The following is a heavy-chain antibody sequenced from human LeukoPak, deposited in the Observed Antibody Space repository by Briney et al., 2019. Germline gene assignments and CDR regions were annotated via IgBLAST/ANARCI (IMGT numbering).Heavy chain of an antibody. V-gene: IGHV3-30-3*01. J-gene: IGHJ4*02. CDR3: ARNYDFWSGYLDY. CDR2: ISYDGSNK. CDR1: GFTFSGYW. Sequence: PGGSLRLSCAASGFTFSGYWMHWVRQAPGKGLEWVAVISYDGSNKYYADSVKGRFTISRDNSKNTLYLQMNSLRAEDTAVYYCARNYDFWSGYLDYWGQGTLVTVSS. D-gene: IGHD3-3*01.